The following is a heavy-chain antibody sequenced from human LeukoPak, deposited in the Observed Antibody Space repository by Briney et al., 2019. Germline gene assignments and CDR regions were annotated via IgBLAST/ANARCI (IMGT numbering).Heavy chain of an antibody. D-gene: IGHD3-10*01. CDR3: SRYDSDTGDFDP. CDR1: GHSISSYY. CDR2: LNYSGTT. V-gene: IGHV4-59*12. Sequence: SETLSLTCTVSGHSISSYYWSWIRQPPGKGLEWIGLLNYSGTTYYNPSFKSRVSISIDRSRTQFSLKLSSVTAADTAFYYCSRYDSDTGDFDPWGQGTLVTISS. J-gene: IGHJ5*02.